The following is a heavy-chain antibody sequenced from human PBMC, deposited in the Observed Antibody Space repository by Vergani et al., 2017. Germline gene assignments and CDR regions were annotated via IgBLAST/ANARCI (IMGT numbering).Heavy chain of an antibody. CDR2: INHSGST. V-gene: IGHV4-34*01. CDR3: ARHLLDYWYFDL. Sequence: QVQLQQWGAGLLKPSETLSLTCAVYGGSFSGYYWSWIRQSPGKGLEWIGEINHSGSTNYNPSLKSRVTISVDTSKNQFSLKLSSVTAADTAVYYCARHLLDYWYFDLWGRGTLVTVSS. J-gene: IGHJ2*01. CDR1: GGSFSGYY. D-gene: IGHD1-1*01.